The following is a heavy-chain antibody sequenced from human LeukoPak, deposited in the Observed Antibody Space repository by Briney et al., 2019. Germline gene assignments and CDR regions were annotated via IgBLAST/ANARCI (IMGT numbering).Heavy chain of an antibody. CDR1: GITFSNYW. V-gene: IGHV3-7*01. CDR2: IKQDGSEK. D-gene: IGHD3-16*01. CDR3: ARVHSHGGYP. Sequence: GGSLILSCAASGITFSNYWMSWVRQAPGRGLEWVANIKQDGSEKYYVDSVKGRFTISRDNAKNSLYLQMNNLRAEDTAVYYCARVHSHGGYPWGQGTLVTVSS. J-gene: IGHJ5*02.